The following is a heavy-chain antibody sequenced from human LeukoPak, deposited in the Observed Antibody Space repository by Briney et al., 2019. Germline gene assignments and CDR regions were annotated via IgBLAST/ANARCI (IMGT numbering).Heavy chain of an antibody. CDR3: ARWGYSYGPLDY. J-gene: IGHJ4*02. V-gene: IGHV4-61*05. CDR1: GGSISSSSYY. CDR2: IYYSGST. D-gene: IGHD5-18*01. Sequence: TLSLTCTVSGGSISSSSYYWGWIRQPPGKGLEWIGYIYYSGSTNYNPSLKSRVTISVDTSKKQFSLKLSSVTAADTAVYYCARWGYSYGPLDYWGQGTLVTVSS.